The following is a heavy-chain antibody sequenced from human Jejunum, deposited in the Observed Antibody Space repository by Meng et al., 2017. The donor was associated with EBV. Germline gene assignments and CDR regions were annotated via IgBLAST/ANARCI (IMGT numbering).Heavy chain of an antibody. Sequence: EVQLVESGGGLVQPGGSLRLSCAALGFTFSNYAMSWVRQAPGKGLEWVSGISATSGSTSYADSVKGRFTISRDNSKNTLYLQMNSLRAEDTAVYYCAKDDVYDNTGHYFGYFDYWGQGTLVTVSS. CDR1: GFTFSNYA. CDR2: ISATSGST. V-gene: IGHV3-23*04. D-gene: IGHD3-22*01. J-gene: IGHJ4*02. CDR3: AKDDVYDNTGHYFGYFDY.